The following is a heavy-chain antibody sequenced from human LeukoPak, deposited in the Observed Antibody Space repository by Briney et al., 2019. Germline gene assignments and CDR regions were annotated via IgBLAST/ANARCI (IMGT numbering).Heavy chain of an antibody. D-gene: IGHD3-10*01. J-gene: IGHJ4*02. CDR2: ISSSGSTI. CDR3: ARVADYYGSGSYRDY. V-gene: IGHV3-48*03. Sequence: QPGGSLRLSCAASGFTFSSCEMNWVRQAPGKGLEWVSYISSSGSTIYYADSVKGRFTISRDNAKNSLYLQMNSLRAEDTAVYYCARVADYYGSGSYRDYWGQGTLVTVSS. CDR1: GFTFSSCE.